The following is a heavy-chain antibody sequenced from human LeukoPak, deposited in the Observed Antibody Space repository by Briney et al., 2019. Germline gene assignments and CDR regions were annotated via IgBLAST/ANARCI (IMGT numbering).Heavy chain of an antibody. CDR1: GYTFTSYG. CDR3: ARDFYDILTGEH. V-gene: IGHV1-18*04. J-gene: IGHJ1*01. CDR2: ISAYNGNT. D-gene: IGHD3-9*01. Sequence: ASVKVSCEASGYTFTSYGISWVRQAPGQGLEWMGWISAYNGNTNYAQKLQGRVTMTTDTSTSTAYMELRSLRSDDTAVYYCARDFYDILTGEHWGQGTLVTVSS.